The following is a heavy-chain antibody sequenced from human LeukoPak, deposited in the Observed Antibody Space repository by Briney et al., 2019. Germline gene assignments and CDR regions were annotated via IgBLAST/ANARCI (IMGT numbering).Heavy chain of an antibody. CDR2: IYHSGST. V-gene: IGHV4-39*07. J-gene: IGHJ4*02. Sequence: PSQTLSLTCTVSGGSISSGSYYWSWIRQPPGKGLEWIGSIYHSGSTYYNPSLKSRVTISVDTSKNQFSLKLSSVTAADTAVYYCARGPYYDYVWGSYRSPGFDYWGQGTLVTVSS. CDR1: GGSISSGSYY. D-gene: IGHD3-16*02. CDR3: ARGPYYDYVWGSYRSPGFDY.